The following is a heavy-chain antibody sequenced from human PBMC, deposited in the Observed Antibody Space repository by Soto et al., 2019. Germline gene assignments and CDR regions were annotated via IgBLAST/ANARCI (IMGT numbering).Heavy chain of an antibody. CDR1: GFTFSSYW. V-gene: IGHV3-7*05. Sequence: GGSLRLSCAASGFTFSSYWMSWVRQAPGKGLEWVANIKQVGSEKYYVDSVKGRFTISRENPKNARYLKMNSLRAEDTAVYYCATYSSSWWDYYFDYWGQGTLVTVSS. J-gene: IGHJ4*02. D-gene: IGHD6-13*01. CDR3: ATYSSSWWDYYFDY. CDR2: IKQVGSEK.